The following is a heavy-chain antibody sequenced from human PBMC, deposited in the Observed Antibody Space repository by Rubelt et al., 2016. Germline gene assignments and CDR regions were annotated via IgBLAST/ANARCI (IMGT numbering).Heavy chain of an antibody. Sequence: GSGGSTYYADSVKGRFTISRDNSKNTLYLQMNSLRAEDTAVYYCARTGSIVGAYLDYWGQGTLVTVSS. D-gene: IGHD1-26*01. V-gene: IGHV3-23*01. J-gene: IGHJ4*02. CDR3: ARTGSIVGAYLDY. CDR2: GSGGST.